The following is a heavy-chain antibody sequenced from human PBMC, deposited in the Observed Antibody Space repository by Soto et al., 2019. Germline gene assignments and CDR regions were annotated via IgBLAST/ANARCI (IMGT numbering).Heavy chain of an antibody. CDR1: GYTLTGYY. V-gene: IGHV1-2*02. D-gene: IGHD3-22*01. J-gene: IGHJ4*02. CDR3: ARGTPEIQYYYDSSGSGFDY. CDR2: INPNSGGT. Sequence: ASVKVSCKASGYTLTGYYMHWVRQAPGQGLEWMGWINPNSGGTNYAQKFQGRVTMTRDTSISTAYMELSRLRSDDTAVYYCARGTPEIQYYYDSSGSGFDYWGQGTLVTVSS.